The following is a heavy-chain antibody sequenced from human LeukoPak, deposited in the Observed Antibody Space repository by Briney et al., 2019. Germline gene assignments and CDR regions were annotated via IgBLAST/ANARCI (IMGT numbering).Heavy chain of an antibody. CDR1: GGSISNYY. J-gene: IGHJ1*01. CDR2: IYSSGST. V-gene: IGHV4-59*01. CDR3: ARGPWTEYFQY. Sequence: SETLSLTCTVSGGSISNYYWSWIRQPPGKGLEWIGYIYSSGSTNYNPSLKSRVTISVDTSKNQFSLKLSSVTTADTAVYYCARGPWTEYFQYWGQGTLVTVSS.